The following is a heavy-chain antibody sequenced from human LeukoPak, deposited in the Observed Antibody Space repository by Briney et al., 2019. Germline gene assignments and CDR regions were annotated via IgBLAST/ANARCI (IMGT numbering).Heavy chain of an antibody. CDR3: ARPHPGSSSGYVDF. D-gene: IGHD3-22*01. CDR2: VSPKGIT. Sequence: SETLSLTCFVSGYPINIDYSWGWIRQSPGKGLEWIGVVSPKGITYYNPSLRGRVSISIDMFKNQFSLKLTAVTAADTGFYYCARPHPGSSSGYVDFWGQGILVTVSS. J-gene: IGHJ4*02. V-gene: IGHV4-38-2*01. CDR1: GYPINIDYS.